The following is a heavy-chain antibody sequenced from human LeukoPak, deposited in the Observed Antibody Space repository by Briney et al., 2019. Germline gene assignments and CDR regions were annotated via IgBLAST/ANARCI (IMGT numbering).Heavy chain of an antibody. CDR2: IKQDGSGR. Sequence: GGSLRLSCAASGFTFTSYWMSWVRQAPGKGLECVANIKQDGSGRYYVDSVKGRFTISRDNAKNSLYLQMNSLRVEDTAVYYCARDRWVLGDSSGWCGMDVWGQGTTVTVSS. V-gene: IGHV3-7*01. J-gene: IGHJ6*02. CDR1: GFTFTSYW. CDR3: ARDRWVLGDSSGWCGMDV. D-gene: IGHD6-19*01.